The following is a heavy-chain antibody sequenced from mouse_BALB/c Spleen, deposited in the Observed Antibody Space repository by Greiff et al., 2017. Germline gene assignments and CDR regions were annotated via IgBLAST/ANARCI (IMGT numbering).Heavy chain of an antibody. Sequence: EVQGVESGGGLVQPKGSLKLSCAASGFTFNTYAMNWVRQAPGKGLEWVARIRSKSNNYATYYADSVKDRFTISRDDSQSMLYLQMNNLKTEDTAMYYCVADGYTRGFAYWGQGTLVTVSA. CDR3: VADGYTRGFAY. V-gene: IGHV10-1*02. D-gene: IGHD2-3*01. CDR1: GFTFNTYA. CDR2: IRSKSNNYAT. J-gene: IGHJ3*01.